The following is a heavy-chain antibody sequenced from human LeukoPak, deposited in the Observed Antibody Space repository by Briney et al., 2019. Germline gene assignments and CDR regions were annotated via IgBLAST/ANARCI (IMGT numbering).Heavy chain of an antibody. J-gene: IGHJ3*02. Sequence: SETLSLTCAVYGGSFSGYYWSWIRQPPGKGLEWIGEINHSGSTNYNPSLKSRVTISVDTSKNQFSLKLSSVTAADTAVYYCASRRGLRFLEWSNTDAFDIWGQGTMVTVSS. CDR1: GGSFSGYY. D-gene: IGHD3-3*01. CDR2: INHSGST. CDR3: ASRRGLRFLEWSNTDAFDI. V-gene: IGHV4-34*01.